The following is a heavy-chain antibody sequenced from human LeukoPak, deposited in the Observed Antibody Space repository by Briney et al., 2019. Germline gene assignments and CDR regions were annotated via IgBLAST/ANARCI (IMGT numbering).Heavy chain of an antibody. V-gene: IGHV1-2*02. Sequence: ASVKVSCKASGYTFTGYYMHWVRQAPGQGLEWMGWINPNSGGTNYAQKFRGRVTMTRDTSISTAYMELSRLRSDDTAVYYCARRSIAALRFDYWGQGTLVTVSS. CDR2: INPNSGGT. D-gene: IGHD6-6*01. CDR3: ARRSIAALRFDY. J-gene: IGHJ4*02. CDR1: GYTFTGYY.